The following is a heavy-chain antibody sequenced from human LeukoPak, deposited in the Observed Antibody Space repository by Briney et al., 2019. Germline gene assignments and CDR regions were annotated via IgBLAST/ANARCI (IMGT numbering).Heavy chain of an antibody. CDR1: GFTFSSYG. D-gene: IGHD3-10*02. J-gene: IGHJ6*04. CDR2: ISSSGSTI. CDR3: AELGITMIGGV. Sequence: GGSLRLSCAASGFTFSSYGMNWVRQAPGKGREWGSYISSSGSTIYYADSVRGRLTISRDNAKNSLYLQMNSLRAEDTAVYYCAELGITMIGGVWGKGTTVTISS. V-gene: IGHV3-48*04.